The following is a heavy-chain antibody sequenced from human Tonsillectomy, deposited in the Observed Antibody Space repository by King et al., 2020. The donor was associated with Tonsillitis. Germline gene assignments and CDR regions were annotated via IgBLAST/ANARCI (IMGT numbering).Heavy chain of an antibody. Sequence: QLVQSGAEVKKPGASVKVSCKASGYTFTNYGISWVRQAPGQGLEWMGWGSAYNGNTNYAQKFQGRVTMTTDTSTSAAYMDLRSLRSDDTAVYYCARDLGYCTSTSCYRNWFDPWGQGTLVTVSS. CDR3: ARDLGYCTSTSCYRNWFDP. CDR1: GYTFTNYG. V-gene: IGHV1-18*01. D-gene: IGHD2-2*02. J-gene: IGHJ5*02. CDR2: GSAYNGNT.